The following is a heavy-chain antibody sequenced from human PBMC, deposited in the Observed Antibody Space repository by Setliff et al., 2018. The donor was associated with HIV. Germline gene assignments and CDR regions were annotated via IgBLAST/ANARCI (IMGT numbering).Heavy chain of an antibody. V-gene: IGHV1-8*03. J-gene: IGHJ6*03. Sequence: ASVKVSCKASGYTFTSYDINWVRQATGQGLEWMGWMNPNSGNTGYAQKCQGRVTITRDTSISTAYMELSSLRSEDTAVYYCARGRKYLTTVTTSYFYYMDVWGKGTTVTVSS. CDR3: ARGRKYLTTVTTSYFYYMDV. D-gene: IGHD4-4*01. CDR2: MNPNSGNT. CDR1: GYTFTSYD.